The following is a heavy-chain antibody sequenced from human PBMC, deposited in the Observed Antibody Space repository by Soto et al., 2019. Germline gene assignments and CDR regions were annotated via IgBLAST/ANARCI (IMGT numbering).Heavy chain of an antibody. Sequence: VQLVQSGAEVRKPGASEKVSCKASGDTFTSYDIAWVRQATGQGLEWMGWMNPNSANTGYAQKFQGRVTMTRDTSISTAYMELSSLTSEDTAVYYCARAIRDQLLSDYWGQGTLVTVSS. V-gene: IGHV1-8*01. CDR3: ARAIRDQLLSDY. J-gene: IGHJ4*02. CDR2: MNPNSANT. D-gene: IGHD1-26*01. CDR1: GDTFTSYD.